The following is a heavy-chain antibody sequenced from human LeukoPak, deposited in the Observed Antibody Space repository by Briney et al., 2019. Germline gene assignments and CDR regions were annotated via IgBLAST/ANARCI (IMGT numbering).Heavy chain of an antibody. J-gene: IGHJ4*02. Sequence: SETLSLTCTVSGGSISSYYWSWIRQPPGKGLEWIGYIYHSGSTDYNPSIKSRVTISVDTSKSQFSLKLTSVTAADTAVYYCAITWTAIVGVPFDYWGQGTLVTVSS. D-gene: IGHD1-26*01. CDR1: GGSISSYY. V-gene: IGHV4-4*09. CDR2: IYHSGST. CDR3: AITWTAIVGVPFDY.